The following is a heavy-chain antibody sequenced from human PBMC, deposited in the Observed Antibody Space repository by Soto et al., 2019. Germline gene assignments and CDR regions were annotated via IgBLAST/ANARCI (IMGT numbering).Heavy chain of an antibody. D-gene: IGHD1-1*01. CDR3: AGDRHVYNSYGDYYGMDV. V-gene: IGHV1-69*01. CDR1: GGTFSSYA. J-gene: IGHJ6*02. CDR2: IIPIFGTA. Sequence: QVQLVQSGAEVKKPGSSVKVSCKASGGTFSSYAISWVRQAPGQGLEWMGGIIPIFGTANYAQKFQGRVTITADESTGTAYMELSSLRSEDTAGYYCAGDRHVYNSYGDYYGMDVWGQGTTVTVSS.